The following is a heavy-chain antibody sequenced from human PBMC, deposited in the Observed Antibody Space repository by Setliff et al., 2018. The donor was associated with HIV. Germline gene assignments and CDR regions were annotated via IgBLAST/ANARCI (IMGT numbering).Heavy chain of an antibody. CDR2: MSTGGGIK. J-gene: IGHJ4*02. CDR3: VRDPIEGSPDYFDY. CDR1: GFTLSSYV. V-gene: IGHV3-30-3*01. D-gene: IGHD1-26*01. Sequence: HPGGSLRLSCAATGFTLSSYVLHWVRQAPGKGLEWVAVMSTGGGIKICADSVKGRFTISRDNSRNTLFLQMNNLRPEDTATYYCVRDPIEGSPDYFDYWGQGALVTV.